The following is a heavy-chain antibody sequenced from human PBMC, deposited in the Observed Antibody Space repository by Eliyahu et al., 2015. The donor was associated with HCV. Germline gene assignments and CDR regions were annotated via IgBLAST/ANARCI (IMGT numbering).Heavy chain of an antibody. D-gene: IGHD4-17*01. CDR1: GFTFSSYG. Sequence: QVQLVESGGGVVQPGRSLRLSCAASGFTFSSYGMXWVRQAPGKGLEWVAVIWYDGSNKYYADSVKGRFTISRDNSKNTLYLQMNSLRAEDTAVYYCATSMTTSTFDIWGQGTMVTVSS. CDR2: IWYDGSNK. V-gene: IGHV3-33*01. CDR3: ATSMTTSTFDI. J-gene: IGHJ3*02.